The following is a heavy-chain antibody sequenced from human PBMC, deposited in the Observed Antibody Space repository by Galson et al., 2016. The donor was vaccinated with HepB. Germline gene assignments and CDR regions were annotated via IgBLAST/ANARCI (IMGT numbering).Heavy chain of an antibody. CDR1: GGSFSGYF. Sequence: ETLSLTCAVNGGSFSGYFWGWIRQSPGEGLEWIGEISQGGTTNYNPSLKSRVTLLVDTSKNQFSLEVTSVTAADTAVYFCARGKGRKGATSYRYWYYDVWGRGAPVTVSS. V-gene: IGHV4-34*01. D-gene: IGHD2-21*01. CDR2: ISQGGTT. CDR3: ARGKGRKGATSYRYWYYDV. J-gene: IGHJ2*01.